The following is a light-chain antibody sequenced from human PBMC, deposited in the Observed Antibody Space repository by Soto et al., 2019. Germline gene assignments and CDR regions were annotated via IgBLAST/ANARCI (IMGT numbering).Light chain of an antibody. J-gene: IGLJ3*02. CDR3: VLYMGSGYWV. CDR2: STH. Sequence: QTVVTQEPSFSVSPGGTVTLTCGLSSGSVSTNYYPSWYQQTPGQAPRTLIYSTHTRSSGVPDRFSGSILGNKAALTITGAQADDESDYYCVLYMGSGYWVFGGGTKLTVL. V-gene: IGLV8-61*01. CDR1: SGSVSTNYY.